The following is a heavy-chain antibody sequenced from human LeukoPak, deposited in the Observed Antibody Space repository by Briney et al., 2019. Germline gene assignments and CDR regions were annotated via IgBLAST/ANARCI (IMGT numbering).Heavy chain of an antibody. V-gene: IGHV3-23*01. CDR1: GFTFSSYA. J-gene: IGHJ4*02. Sequence: GGSLRLSCAASGFTFSSYAMSWVRQAPGKGLEWVSAISGSGGSTYYADSVKGRFTISRDNSKNTLYLQMNSLRAEDTVVYYCAKDTNTMIVVGLFDYWGQGTLVTVSS. CDR2: ISGSGGST. CDR3: AKDTNTMIVVGLFDY. D-gene: IGHD3-22*01.